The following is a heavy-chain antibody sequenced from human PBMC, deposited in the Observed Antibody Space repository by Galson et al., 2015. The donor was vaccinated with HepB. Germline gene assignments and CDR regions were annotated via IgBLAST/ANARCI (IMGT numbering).Heavy chain of an antibody. Sequence: SLRLSCAASGFTFSNFAMHWVRQAPGKGLEYVSAISSNGGTTYYADSVKGRFTISRDNSKNTLYLQMSSLRAEDTAVYYCVKDPHHLGVVVPTAFGYFGYWGQGTLVTVSS. CDR3: VKDPHHLGVVVPTAFGYFGY. D-gene: IGHD2-2*01. J-gene: IGHJ4*02. CDR2: ISSNGGTT. CDR1: GFTFSNFA. V-gene: IGHV3-64D*06.